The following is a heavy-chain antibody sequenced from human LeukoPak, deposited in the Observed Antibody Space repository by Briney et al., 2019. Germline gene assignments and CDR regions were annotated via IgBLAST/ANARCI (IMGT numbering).Heavy chain of an antibody. CDR2: IKQDGSEK. CDR1: GFTFSNYW. J-gene: IGHJ6*03. CDR3: ARDGKTALLWYYMDV. V-gene: IGHV3-7*01. D-gene: IGHD2/OR15-2a*01. Sequence: GGSLRLSCAASGFTFSNYWMTWVRQAPGKGLEWVANIKQDGSEKYYVDSVKGRFTISGDNAKNSLYLQMNSLRAEDTAVYYCARDGKTALLWYYMDVWGKGTTVTVSS.